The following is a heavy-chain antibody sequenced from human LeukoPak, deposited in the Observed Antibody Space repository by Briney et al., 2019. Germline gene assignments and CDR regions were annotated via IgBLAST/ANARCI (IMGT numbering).Heavy chain of an antibody. J-gene: IGHJ4*02. CDR1: GGSISGGGYS. V-gene: IGHV4-30-2*01. D-gene: IGHD5-24*01. Sequence: SQTLSLTCAVSGGSISGGGYSWSWIRQPPGKGLEWIGYIYHSGSTYYNPSLKSRVTISVDRSKNQFSLKLSSVTAADTAVYYCARVGLLATIIDYWGQGTLVTVSS. CDR2: IYHSGST. CDR3: ARVGLLATIIDY.